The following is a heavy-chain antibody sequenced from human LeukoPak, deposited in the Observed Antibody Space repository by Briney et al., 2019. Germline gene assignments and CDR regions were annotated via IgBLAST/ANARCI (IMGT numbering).Heavy chain of an antibody. D-gene: IGHD6-19*01. V-gene: IGHV4-34*01. J-gene: IGHJ4*02. Sequence: PSETLSLTCAFYGGSFSGYYWSRIRQPPGKGLEWIGEINHSGSTNYNPSLKSRVTISVDTSKNQFSLKLSSVTAADTAVYYCARKQWLALDAFDYWGQGTLVTVSS. CDR3: ARKQWLALDAFDY. CDR1: GGSFSGYY. CDR2: INHSGST.